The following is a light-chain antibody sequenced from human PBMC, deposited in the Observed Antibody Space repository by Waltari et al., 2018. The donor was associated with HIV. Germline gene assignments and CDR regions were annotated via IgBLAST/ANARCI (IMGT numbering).Light chain of an antibody. V-gene: IGKV3-15*01. J-gene: IGKJ2*01. Sequence: EIVMTQSPATLPVSPGVRATLSCRASQSVSRNLAWYQQKPGQAPRLLIYGASTTATGIPARFSGSGSGTEFTLTISSLQSEDFAVYYCQQYNNWPPPYTFGQGTKLAIE. CDR1: QSVSRN. CDR3: QQYNNWPPPYT. CDR2: GAS.